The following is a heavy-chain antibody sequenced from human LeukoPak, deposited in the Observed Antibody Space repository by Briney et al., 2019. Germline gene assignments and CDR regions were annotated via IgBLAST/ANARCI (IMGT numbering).Heavy chain of an antibody. V-gene: IGHV4-30-2*01. D-gene: IGHD2-15*01. CDR1: GGSISSGGYS. CDR3: ARGGGGSSSLGEIRSGHFDY. CDR2: IYHSGST. Sequence: SQTLSLTCAVSGGSISSGGYSWSWIRQPPGKGLEWIGYIYHSGSTYYNPSLKSRVTISVDRSKNQFSLKLSSVTAADTAVYYCARGGGGSSSLGEIRSGHFDYWGQGTLVTVSS. J-gene: IGHJ4*02.